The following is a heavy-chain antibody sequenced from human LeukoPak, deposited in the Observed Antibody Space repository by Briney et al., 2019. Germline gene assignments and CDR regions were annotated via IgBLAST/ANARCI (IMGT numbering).Heavy chain of an antibody. CDR1: GYTFTSYG. V-gene: IGHV1-18*01. CDR2: ISAYNGNT. J-gene: IGHJ6*02. D-gene: IGHD5-24*01. Sequence: ASVNVSCKASGYTFTSYGISWVRQAPGQGLEWMGWISAYNGNTNYAQKLQGRVTMTRDTSTSTVYMELSSLRSEDTAVYYCARVGGMATIKDYYYGMDVWGQGTTVTVSS. CDR3: ARVGGMATIKDYYYGMDV.